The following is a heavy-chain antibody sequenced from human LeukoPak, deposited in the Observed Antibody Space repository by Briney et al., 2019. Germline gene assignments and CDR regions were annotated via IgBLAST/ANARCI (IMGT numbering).Heavy chain of an antibody. CDR3: AKDSSRWAFDS. D-gene: IGHD6-13*01. CDR1: GVTLSSYG. V-gene: IGHV3-30*18. CDR2: TSYDGSNE. J-gene: IGHJ4*02. Sequence: GRSLRLSRTASGVTLSSYGMHWVRQAPGKGLEWVAVTSYDGSNEYYADSMKGRFTVSRDNSKNTLYLQMNGLRTEDTAVYYCAKDSSRWAFDSWGQGTLVTVSS.